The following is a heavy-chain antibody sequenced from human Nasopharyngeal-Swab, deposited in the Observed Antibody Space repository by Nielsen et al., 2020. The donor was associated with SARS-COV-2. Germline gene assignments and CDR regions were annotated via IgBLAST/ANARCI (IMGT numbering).Heavy chain of an antibody. Sequence: GGSLRLSCAASGFTFTNHFMSWIRQVPGQGPEWLGHISSSSSYIKYADSVKGRFTISRDNAKNSLYLQMNSLRAEDTAVYYCARAPYYYGSGTMRTVYYFDYWGQGTLVTVSS. CDR3: ARAPYYYGSGTMRTVYYFDY. CDR2: ISSSSSYI. V-gene: IGHV3-11*05. CDR1: GFTFTNHF. D-gene: IGHD3-10*01. J-gene: IGHJ4*02.